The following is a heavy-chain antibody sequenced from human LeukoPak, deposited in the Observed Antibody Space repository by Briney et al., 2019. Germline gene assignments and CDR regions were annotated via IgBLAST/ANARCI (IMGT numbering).Heavy chain of an antibody. CDR3: ARITGIAAAGDY. D-gene: IGHD6-13*01. CDR2: IKHDGSEK. CDR1: GFTFSTYW. V-gene: IGHV3-7*04. Sequence: PGGSLRLSCAASGFTFSTYWMSWVRQAPGKGLEWVANIKHDGSEKYYVDPVKGRFTISRDNAKNSLYLEMNSLRAEDTAVCYCARITGIAAAGDYWGQGTLVTVSS. J-gene: IGHJ4*02.